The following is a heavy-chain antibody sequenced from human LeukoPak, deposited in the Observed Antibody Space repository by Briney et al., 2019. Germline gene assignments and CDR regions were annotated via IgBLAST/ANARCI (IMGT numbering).Heavy chain of an antibody. CDR3: AKWPNFCMYDSSVCDAFDI. CDR1: GFTVSSYG. CDR2: FSGSGGRT. J-gene: IGHJ3*02. V-gene: IGHV3-23*01. D-gene: IGHD3-22*01. Sequence: SGGSLRLSCAASGFTVSSYGMSWVRQAPGKGLEWVSLFSGSGGRTYYADSVKGRFTISRDNFKNTLYLQMNSLRAEDTAVYYCAKWPNFCMYDSSVCDAFDIWGQGTLVTVSS.